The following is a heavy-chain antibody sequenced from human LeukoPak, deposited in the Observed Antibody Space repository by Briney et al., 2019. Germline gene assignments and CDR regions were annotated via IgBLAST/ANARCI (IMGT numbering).Heavy chain of an antibody. V-gene: IGHV3-74*01. CDR3: ASCGRYCSSTSCLDY. CDR2: INSDGSST. J-gene: IGHJ4*02. CDR1: GFTFSSYW. D-gene: IGHD2-2*01. Sequence: GGSLRLSCAASGFTFSSYWMHWVRHAPGKGLVWVSRINSDGSSTSYADSVKGRFTISRDNAKNTLYLQMNSLRAEDTAVYYCASCGRYCSSTSCLDYWGQGTLVTVSP.